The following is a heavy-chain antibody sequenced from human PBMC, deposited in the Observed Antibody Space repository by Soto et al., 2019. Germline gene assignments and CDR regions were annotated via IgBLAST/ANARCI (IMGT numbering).Heavy chain of an antibody. Sequence: QVQLQESGPGLVKPSQTLSLTCTVSGGSISSGDYYWSWIRQPPGKGLEWIGYIYYRGSTYYNPSLTSRVTISVDTSKNQFSLKLSSVTAADTAVYYCARERPDGARLDPWGQGTLVTASS. CDR2: IYYRGST. V-gene: IGHV4-30-4*01. CDR3: ARERPDGARLDP. D-gene: IGHD6-6*01. CDR1: GGSISSGDYY. J-gene: IGHJ5*02.